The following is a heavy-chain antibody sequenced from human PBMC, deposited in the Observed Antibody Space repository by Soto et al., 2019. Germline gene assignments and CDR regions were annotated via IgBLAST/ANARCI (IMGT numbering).Heavy chain of an antibody. CDR3: ARAGFGVVIIGSPDYRYYYYGMDV. CDR1: GGTFSSYA. D-gene: IGHD3-3*01. CDR2: IIPIFGTA. V-gene: IGHV1-69*13. J-gene: IGHJ6*02. Sequence: GASVKVSCKASGGTFSSYAISWVRQAPGQGLEWMGGIIPIFGTANYAQKFQGRVTITADESTSTAYMELSSLRSEDTAVYYCARAGFGVVIIGSPDYRYYYYGMDVWGQGTTVTVSS.